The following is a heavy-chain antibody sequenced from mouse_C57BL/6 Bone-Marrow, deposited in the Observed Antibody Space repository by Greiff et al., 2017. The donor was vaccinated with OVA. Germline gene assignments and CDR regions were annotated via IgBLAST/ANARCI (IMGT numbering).Heavy chain of an antibody. D-gene: IGHD1-1*01. V-gene: IGHV7-3*01. J-gene: IGHJ2*01. CDR1: GFTFTDYY. Sequence: EVHLVEPGGGLVQPGGSLSLSCAASGFTFTDYYMSWVRQPPGKALEWLGSIRNKANGYTTEYSASVKGRFTISRDNSQSILYLQMNALRAEDSATYYCASSNYYGISGYFDYWGQGTTLTVSS. CDR2: IRNKANGYTT. CDR3: ASSNYYGISGYFDY.